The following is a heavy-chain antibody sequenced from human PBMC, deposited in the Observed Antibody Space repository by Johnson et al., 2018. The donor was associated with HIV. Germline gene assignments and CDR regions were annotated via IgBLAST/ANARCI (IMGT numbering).Heavy chain of an antibody. V-gene: IGHV3-15*01. J-gene: IGHJ3*02. CDR3: ATEGGTGAFDI. Sequence: RIKTKTDGGTIDYNAPVKGRFSISRDDSKNTLYLQMNSLRAEDTAVYYCATEGGTGAFDIWGQGTMVTVSS. CDR2: IKTKTDGGTI. D-gene: IGHD2-15*01.